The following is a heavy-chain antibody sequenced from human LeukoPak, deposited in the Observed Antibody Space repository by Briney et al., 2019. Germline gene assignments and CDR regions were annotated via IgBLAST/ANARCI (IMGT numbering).Heavy chain of an antibody. V-gene: IGHV4-34*01. CDR3: ARFRGKYSSGWLDY. D-gene: IGHD6-19*01. CDR2: INHSGST. CDR1: GGSISSYY. Sequence: PSETLSLTCTVSGGSISSYYWSWIRQPPGQGLEWIGEINHSGSTNYNPSLKSRVTISVDTSKNQFSLKLSSVTAADTAVYYCARFRGKYSSGWLDYWGQGTLVTVSS. J-gene: IGHJ4*02.